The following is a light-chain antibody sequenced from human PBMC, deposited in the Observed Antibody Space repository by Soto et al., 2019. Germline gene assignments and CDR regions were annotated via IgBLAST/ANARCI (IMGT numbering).Light chain of an antibody. J-gene: IGKJ2*01. Sequence: DIPMTQSPSSLSASLLDRVTIXCWASQSISRYLNWYHQKPGKAPNLLIYATSNLHSGVPSRFSGSGSGTDFTLTITSLQPEDFATYFCQQSYSVYSFGQGTKVDNK. CDR2: ATS. V-gene: IGKV1-39*01. CDR3: QQSYSVYS. CDR1: QSISRY.